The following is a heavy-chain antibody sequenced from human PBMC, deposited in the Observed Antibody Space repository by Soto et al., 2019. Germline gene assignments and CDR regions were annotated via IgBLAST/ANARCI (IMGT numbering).Heavy chain of an antibody. V-gene: IGHV3-33*01. CDR3: ARDFYGTTYFDY. D-gene: IGHD1-7*01. Sequence: QVQLVESGGGVVQPGRSLRLSCAASGFTFSSYGMHWVRQAPGKGLEWVAVIWYDGSNKYYADSVKGRFTISRDNSKNTLYLQMNSLRAEDTAVYYCARDFYGTTYFDYWGQGTLVTVSS. J-gene: IGHJ4*02. CDR1: GFTFSSYG. CDR2: IWYDGSNK.